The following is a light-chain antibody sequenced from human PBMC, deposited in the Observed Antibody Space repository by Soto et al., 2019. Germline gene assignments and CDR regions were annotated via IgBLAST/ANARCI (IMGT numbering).Light chain of an antibody. CDR2: YAS. V-gene: IGKV3-15*01. CDR1: QHISTN. J-gene: IGKJ5*01. CDR3: QQHNNWPPNT. Sequence: EIAVTQSPATLSLSPGMRATLSCRASQHISTNLAWYQQKPGQAPRLLIYYASTRATGIPDRFSGSGSGTEFTLTISSLQSEDFAVYYCQQHNNWPPNTFGQGTRLEIK.